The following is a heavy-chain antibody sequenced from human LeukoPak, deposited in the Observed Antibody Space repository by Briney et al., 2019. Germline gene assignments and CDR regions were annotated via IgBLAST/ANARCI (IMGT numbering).Heavy chain of an antibody. CDR2: IYYSGST. Sequence: SETLSLTCTVSGGSISSSSYYWGWIRQPPGKGLEWIGSIYYSGSTYYNPSLKSRVTISVDTSKNQFSLKLSSVTAADTAVYYCARTSYHYDPMVQVYYYYYMDVWGKGTTVTVSS. J-gene: IGHJ6*03. CDR3: ARTSYHYDPMVQVYYYYYMDV. CDR1: GGSISSSSYY. D-gene: IGHD5-12*01. V-gene: IGHV4-39*01.